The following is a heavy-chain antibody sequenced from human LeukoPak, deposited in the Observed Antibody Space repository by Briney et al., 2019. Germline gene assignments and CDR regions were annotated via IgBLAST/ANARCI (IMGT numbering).Heavy chain of an antibody. CDR3: ARDRGLLYGSSGCLDY. Sequence: GASVKVSCKPSGYTFTSYYMHWVRQAPGQRLEWMGINNPSSGTTSYAQKFQGRVTMTRDTSTSTVYMELSSLTSEDTAVYFCARDRGLLYGSSGCLDYWGQGTLVTVSS. CDR2: NNPSSGTT. D-gene: IGHD6-19*01. V-gene: IGHV1-46*01. J-gene: IGHJ4*02. CDR1: GYTFTSYY.